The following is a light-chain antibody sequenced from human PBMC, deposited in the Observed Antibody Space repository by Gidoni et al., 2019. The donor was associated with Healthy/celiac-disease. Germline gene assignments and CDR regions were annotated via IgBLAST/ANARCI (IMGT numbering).Light chain of an antibody. CDR3: PAWDSSTAV. CDR2: QDS. J-gene: IGLJ2*01. CDR1: KLGDKY. V-gene: IGLV3-1*01. Sequence: SYELTQPPSVSVSPGQTASITCSGDKLGDKYACWYQQKPGQSPVLVIYQDSKRPPGIPVRFSGSTSVTTATLPISGTQAMDEADYSCPAWDSSTAVFGGGTKLTVL.